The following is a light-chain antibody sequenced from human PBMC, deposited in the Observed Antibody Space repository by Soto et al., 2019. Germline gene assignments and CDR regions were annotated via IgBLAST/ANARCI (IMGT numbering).Light chain of an antibody. J-gene: IGKJ3*01. CDR3: QQFGSAPGFT. CDR2: GAS. Sequence: EIVLTKCPGNLSLSPGERATLSCRASQSINSRYLARYHQKPGQAPRLLIYGASSMATGTPDRCSGSGSGTDFTLTISRLEPEDFAVYYCQQFGSAPGFTFGPGTKVDI. V-gene: IGKV3-20*01. CDR1: QSINSRY.